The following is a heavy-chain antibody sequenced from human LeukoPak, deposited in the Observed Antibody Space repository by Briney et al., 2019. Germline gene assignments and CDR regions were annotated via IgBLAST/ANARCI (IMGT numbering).Heavy chain of an antibody. D-gene: IGHD4-11*01. CDR3: ATYSNPNYYYYGMDV. Sequence: GGSLRLSCAASGFTFSSYGMHWVHQAPGKGLEWVAVISYDGSNKYYADSVKGRFTISRDNSKNTLYLQMNSLRAEDTAVYYCATYSNPNYYYYGMDVWGQGTTVTVSS. CDR1: GFTFSSYG. CDR2: ISYDGSNK. J-gene: IGHJ6*02. V-gene: IGHV3-30*03.